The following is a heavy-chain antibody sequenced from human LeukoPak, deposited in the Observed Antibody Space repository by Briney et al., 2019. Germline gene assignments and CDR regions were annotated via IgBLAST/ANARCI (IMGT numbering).Heavy chain of an antibody. D-gene: IGHD2-15*01. CDR3: ASDSPYCGMDV. CDR1: GFPFSSYW. V-gene: IGHV3-74*01. CDR2: INSDGSAT. Sequence: GGSLRLSCAASGFPFSSYWMHWVRQVPGKGLLWVSRINSDGSATIYADSVRGRFTISRDNAKNTLYLQMSGLRVEDTAVYHCASDSPYCGMDVWGQGTTVTVSS. J-gene: IGHJ6*02.